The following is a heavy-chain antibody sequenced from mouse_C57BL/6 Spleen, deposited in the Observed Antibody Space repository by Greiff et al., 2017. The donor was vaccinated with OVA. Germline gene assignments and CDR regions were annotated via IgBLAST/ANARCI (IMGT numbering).Heavy chain of an antibody. Sequence: EVKLLESGPGLVKPSQSLSLTCSVTGYSITSGYYWNWIRQFPGNKLEWMGYISYDGSNNYNPSLKNRISITRDTSKNQFFLKLNSVTTEDTATYYCARFTTVEAMDYWGQGTSVTVSS. D-gene: IGHD1-1*01. CDR3: ARFTTVEAMDY. V-gene: IGHV3-6*01. J-gene: IGHJ4*01. CDR1: GYSITSGYY. CDR2: ISYDGSN.